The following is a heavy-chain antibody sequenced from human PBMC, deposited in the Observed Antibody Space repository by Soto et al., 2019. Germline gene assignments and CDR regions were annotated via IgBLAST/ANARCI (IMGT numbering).Heavy chain of an antibody. D-gene: IGHD2-21*02. Sequence: ASVKVSCKASGGTFSSYAISWVRQAPGQGLEWMGGIIPIFGTANYAQKFQGRVTITADESTSTAYMELSSLRSEDTAVYYCARVWVTDYGMDVWGQGTTVTVSS. CDR2: IIPIFGTA. J-gene: IGHJ6*02. CDR3: ARVWVTDYGMDV. CDR1: GGTFSSYA. V-gene: IGHV1-69*13.